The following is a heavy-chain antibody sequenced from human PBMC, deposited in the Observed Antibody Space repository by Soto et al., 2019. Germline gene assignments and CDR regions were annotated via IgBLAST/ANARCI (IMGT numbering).Heavy chain of an antibody. CDR2: IIPIFGTA. D-gene: IGHD5-12*01. CDR3: ERDLAEMATITYYYYYGMEV. V-gene: IGHV1-69*06. J-gene: IGHJ6*02. Sequence: SVKVSCKASGGTFSSYAISWVRQAPGQGLEWMGGIIPIFGTANYAQKFQGRVTITADKSTSTAYMELSSLRSEDTAVYYCERDLAEMATITYYYYYGMEVWGQGTTVTV. CDR1: GGTFSSYA.